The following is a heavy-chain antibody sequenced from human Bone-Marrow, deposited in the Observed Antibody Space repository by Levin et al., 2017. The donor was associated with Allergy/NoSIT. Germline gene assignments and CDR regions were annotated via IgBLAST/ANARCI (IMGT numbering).Heavy chain of an antibody. J-gene: IGHJ4*02. CDR3: ARAPYYGPARPYQSDY. D-gene: IGHD3-10*01. V-gene: IGHV4-39*01. Sequence: SQTLSLTCSVSGGSISSSTYSWGWIRQPPGKGLEWIGNVYYTGSTHYNASLKSRVTISADTSKNQFSLKLSSVTAADTAVYYCARAPYYGPARPYQSDYWGQGTLVTVSS. CDR2: VYYTGST. CDR1: GGSISSSTYS.